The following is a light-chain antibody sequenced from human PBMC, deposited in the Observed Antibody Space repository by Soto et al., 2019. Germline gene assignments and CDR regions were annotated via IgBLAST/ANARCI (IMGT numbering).Light chain of an antibody. J-gene: IGKJ1*01. CDR3: QKYNDWNLT. CDR1: QSVRSN. V-gene: IGKV3-15*01. CDR2: GAS. Sequence: ILVTHCAFTLSVSPGERSTLSCRASQSVRSNLAWYQQKPGQAPSLLIYGASTRATGIPTRFSGTGSVTDLSITISRLQSEDLAIYYRQKYNDWNLTFGQGTKVDIK.